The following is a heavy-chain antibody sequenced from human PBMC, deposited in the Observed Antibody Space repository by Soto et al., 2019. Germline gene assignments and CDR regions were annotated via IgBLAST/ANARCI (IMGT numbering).Heavy chain of an antibody. CDR1: GYSLTGYY. V-gene: IGHV1-46*01. Sequence: ASVKVSCKASGYSLTGYYIHWVRQAPGQGLEWMGRINPSDGTPAYTQQFQGRSFMTRDTSTSTVFMELNSLKSQDTALYFCAREGSGSYLVLWGQGXLVTVYS. D-gene: IGHD3-22*01. J-gene: IGHJ4*02. CDR2: INPSDGTP. CDR3: AREGSGSYLVL.